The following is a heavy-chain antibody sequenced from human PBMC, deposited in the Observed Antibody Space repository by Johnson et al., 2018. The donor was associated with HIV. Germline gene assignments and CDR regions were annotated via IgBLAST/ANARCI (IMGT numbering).Heavy chain of an antibody. CDR3: AGKTGYDAFDM. V-gene: IGHV3-66*03. Sequence: VQLVESGGGLIQPWGSLRLSCAASGFTVSSNYMSWVRQAPGKGLEWVSVIYSGGSTYYADSVKGRFTISRDNSRNTLYLQMNSLRVEDTAVYFCAGKTGYDAFDMWGQGTMVTVSS. CDR2: IYSGGST. J-gene: IGHJ3*02. D-gene: IGHD3-9*01. CDR1: GFTVSSNY.